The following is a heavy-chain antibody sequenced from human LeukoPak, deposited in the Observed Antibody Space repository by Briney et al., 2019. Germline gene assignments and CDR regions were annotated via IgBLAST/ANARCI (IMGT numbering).Heavy chain of an antibody. CDR2: IYTSGST. Sequence: GSLRLSCAASGFTFSSYSMNWVRQAPGKGLEWIGRIYTSGSTNYNPSLKSRVTISVDTSKNQFSLKLSSVTAADTAVYYCARGGYFDYWGQGTLVTVSS. V-gene: IGHV4-4*09. CDR3: ARGGYFDY. J-gene: IGHJ4*02. CDR1: GFTFSSYS. D-gene: IGHD3-16*01.